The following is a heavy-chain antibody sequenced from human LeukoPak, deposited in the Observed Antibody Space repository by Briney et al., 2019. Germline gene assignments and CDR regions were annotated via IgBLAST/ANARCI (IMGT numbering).Heavy chain of an antibody. D-gene: IGHD3-10*01. V-gene: IGHV4-59*01. CDR3: ARDGPMVRGVIPFRH. J-gene: IGHJ1*01. CDR1: GGSISSYY. Sequence: PSETLSLTCTVSGGSISSYYWSWIRQPPGKGLEWIGYIYYSGSTNYNPSLKSRVTISVDTSKNQFSLKLSSVTAADTAVYYCARDGPMVRGVIPFRHWGQGTLVTVSS. CDR2: IYYSGST.